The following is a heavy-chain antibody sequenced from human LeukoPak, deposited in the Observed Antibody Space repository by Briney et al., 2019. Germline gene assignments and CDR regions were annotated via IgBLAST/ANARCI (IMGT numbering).Heavy chain of an antibody. CDR2: LSGSGITT. CDR1: GFTFSNSA. V-gene: IGHV3-23*01. D-gene: IGHD6-19*01. CDR3: AKGIYSSGWSYFDY. J-gene: IGHJ4*01. Sequence: GSLRLSCAASGFTFSNSAMSWVRQAPGKGLEWVSTLSGSGITTYYADSVKGRFTISRDNSKNTLYLQMNSLRAEDTAVYYCAKGIYSSGWSYFDYWGHRTLVTLSS.